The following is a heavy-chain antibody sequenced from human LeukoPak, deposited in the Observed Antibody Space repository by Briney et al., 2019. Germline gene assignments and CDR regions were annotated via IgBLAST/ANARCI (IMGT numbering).Heavy chain of an antibody. Sequence: SETLSLTCTVSGGSISNYYWSWIRQPPGRGLEWIGHIYYSGSTNYNPALKSRVTISLETSKNHFYLKLSSVTAPDKDVYYCERHWTAFDLWGQGPVVTVSS. V-gene: IGHV4-59*08. CDR3: ERHWTAFDL. CDR2: IYYSGST. D-gene: IGHD3/OR15-3a*01. CDR1: GGSISNYY. J-gene: IGHJ3*01.